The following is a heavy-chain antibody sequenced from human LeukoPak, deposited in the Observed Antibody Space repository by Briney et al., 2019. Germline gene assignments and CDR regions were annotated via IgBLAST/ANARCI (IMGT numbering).Heavy chain of an antibody. CDR3: AVVRGVTDY. Sequence: PGGTLGLSCAASGFTFSSYGMSWVRQAPGKGLEWVSAISGSGGSTYYADSVKGRFTISRDNSKNTLYLQMNSLRAEDTAVYYCAVVRGVTDYWGQGTLVTVSS. CDR1: GFTFSSYG. J-gene: IGHJ4*02. V-gene: IGHV3-23*01. D-gene: IGHD3-10*01. CDR2: ISGSGGST.